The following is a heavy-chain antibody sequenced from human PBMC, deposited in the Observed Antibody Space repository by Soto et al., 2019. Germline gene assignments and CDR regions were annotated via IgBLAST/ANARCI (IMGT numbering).Heavy chain of an antibody. J-gene: IGHJ6*02. CDR1: GGSISSYY. CDR2: IYYSGST. D-gene: IGHD3-22*01. V-gene: IGHV4-59*01. Sequence: SETLSLTCTVSGGSISSYYWSWIRQPPGKGLEWIGYIYYSGSTNYNPSLKSRVTISVDTSKNQFSLKLSSVTAADTAVYYCAREKRYYYDSSGYYTYYYYGMDVWGQGTTVTV. CDR3: AREKRYYYDSSGYYTYYYYGMDV.